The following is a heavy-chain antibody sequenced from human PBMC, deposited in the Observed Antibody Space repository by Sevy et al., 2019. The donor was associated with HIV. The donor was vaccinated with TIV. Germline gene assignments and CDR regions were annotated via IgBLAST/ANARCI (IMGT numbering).Heavy chain of an antibody. Sequence: GGSLRLSCAASGFTFSSHSMNWVRQTPGKGLEWISYISGTGNTIYYADSGKGRFTISRDKAKNSLYLKLKSLRDEETAIYYCARVPPYYDSNVSDFWGQGSLVTVSS. J-gene: IGHJ4*02. CDR2: ISGTGNTI. CDR3: ARVPPYYDSNVSDF. D-gene: IGHD3-22*01. CDR1: GFTFSSHS. V-gene: IGHV3-48*02.